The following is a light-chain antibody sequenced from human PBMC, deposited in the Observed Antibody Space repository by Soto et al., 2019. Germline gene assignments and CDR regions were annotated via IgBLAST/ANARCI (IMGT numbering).Light chain of an antibody. CDR1: QTVGRDY. J-gene: IGKJ1*01. V-gene: IGKV3-20*01. Sequence: EMVLTQSPGTLSLSPGERATLSCRASQTVGRDYLGWYQQNPGQAPRLLIYDASYRATGISDRFSGSGSGTDFTLTISRLEPEDFAVYFCQQYASPPLTFGQGTRVEIK. CDR3: QQYASPPLT. CDR2: DAS.